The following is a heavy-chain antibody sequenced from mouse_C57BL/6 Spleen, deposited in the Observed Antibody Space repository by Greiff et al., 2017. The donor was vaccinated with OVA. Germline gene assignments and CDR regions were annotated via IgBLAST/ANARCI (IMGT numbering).Heavy chain of an antibody. CDR3: ALHLYYYGSSYYFDY. V-gene: IGHV1-5*01. CDR1: GYTFTSYW. CDR2: IYPGNSDT. D-gene: IGHD1-1*01. Sequence: EVKLVESGTVLARPGASVKMSCKTSGYTFTSYWMHWVKQRPGQGLEWIGAIYPGNSDTSYNQKFKGKAKLTAVTSASTAYMQLSSLTSEDSAVYYCALHLYYYGSSYYFDYWGQGTTLTVSS. J-gene: IGHJ2*01.